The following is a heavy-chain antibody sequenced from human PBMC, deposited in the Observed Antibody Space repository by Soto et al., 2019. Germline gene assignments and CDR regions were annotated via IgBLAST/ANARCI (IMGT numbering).Heavy chain of an antibody. Sequence: SETLSLTCTVSGGSVSSGAYYWTWIRQRPGKGLEWIGYIYYSGSTYYSPSLKSRLSISLDTSKNQFSLRLSSATAADTAMYYCARARLRAVYAFDIWGQGTMVT. CDR1: GGSVSSGAYY. J-gene: IGHJ3*02. CDR2: IYYSGST. V-gene: IGHV4-31*03. CDR3: ARARLRAVYAFDI. D-gene: IGHD5-12*01.